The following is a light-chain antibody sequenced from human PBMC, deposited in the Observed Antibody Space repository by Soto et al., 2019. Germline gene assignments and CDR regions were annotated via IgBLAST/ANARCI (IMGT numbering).Light chain of an antibody. Sequence: QPVLTQPASVSGSPGQSITISCTGSSSDVGAYNYVSWYQQHPGKAPKLMIFEVTYRPSGVSYRFSGSKSGNTASLTISGLQAEDEADYYCSSYTSRSTLVFGGGTKLTVL. J-gene: IGLJ2*01. CDR1: SSDVGAYNY. CDR3: SSYTSRSTLV. CDR2: EVT. V-gene: IGLV2-14*01.